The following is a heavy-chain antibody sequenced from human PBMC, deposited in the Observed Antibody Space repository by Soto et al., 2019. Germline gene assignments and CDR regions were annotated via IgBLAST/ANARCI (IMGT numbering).Heavy chain of an antibody. CDR3: GRGSSNAFDI. Sequence: EVQLVESGGGLVQPGESLRLSCAASGFSFYNYWMNWVRQAPGKGPEWVANIKPDGSDKNYVDSVKGRFTISRDNAKNSLFLQMNSLRAEDMAVYYCGRGSSNAFDIWGQGTMVTVSS. CDR1: GFSFYNYW. CDR2: IKPDGSDK. V-gene: IGHV3-7*02. J-gene: IGHJ3*02.